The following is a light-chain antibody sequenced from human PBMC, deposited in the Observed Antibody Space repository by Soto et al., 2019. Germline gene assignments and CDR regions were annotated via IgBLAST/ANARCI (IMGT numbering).Light chain of an antibody. J-gene: IGLJ3*02. V-gene: IGLV9-49*01. CDR3: GAVQGV. CDR1: SGYSNYK. Sequence: QAVVTQPPSASASLGASVTLTCTLSSGYSNYKVDWYQQRPGKGPRFVMRVGTGGIVGSKGDGIPDRFSVLGSGLNRYLTIKNIQEEDVSDYHCGAVQGVFGGGTKLTVL. CDR2: VGTGGIVG.